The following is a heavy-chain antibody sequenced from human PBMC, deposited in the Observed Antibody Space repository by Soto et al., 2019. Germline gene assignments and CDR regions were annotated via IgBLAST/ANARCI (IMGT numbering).Heavy chain of an antibody. Sequence: QVQLVESGGGVVQPGRSLRLSCAASGFTFSSYGMHWVRQAPGKGLEWVGVIWYDGSNKYYADSVKGRFTISRDNSKNTVYLQVTSLRAEDTAVYYCARDQGRGYNYGFDYGGQGTLVTVSS. J-gene: IGHJ4*02. V-gene: IGHV3-33*01. CDR1: GFTFSSYG. CDR2: IWYDGSNK. CDR3: ARDQGRGYNYGFDY. D-gene: IGHD5-18*01.